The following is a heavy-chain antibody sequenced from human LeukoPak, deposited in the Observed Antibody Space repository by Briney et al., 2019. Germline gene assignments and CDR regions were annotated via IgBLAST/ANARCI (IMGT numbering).Heavy chain of an antibody. CDR1: GGSISSYY. Sequence: SETLSLTCTVSGGSISSYYWSWIRQPPGKGLEWIGYIYYSGSTNYNPSLKSRVTISVDTSKNQFSLKLSSVTAADTAVYYCARPYYYDSSGYLVDPWGQGTLVTVSS. CDR3: ARPYYYDSSGYLVDP. D-gene: IGHD3-22*01. J-gene: IGHJ5*02. CDR2: IYYSGST. V-gene: IGHV4-59*01.